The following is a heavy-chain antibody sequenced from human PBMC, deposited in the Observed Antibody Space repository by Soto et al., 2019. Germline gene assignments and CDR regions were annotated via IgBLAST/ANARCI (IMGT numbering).Heavy chain of an antibody. Sequence: QVQLVESGGGVVQSGRSLTLSCAASGFTFSYYAMHWVRQAPGKGLEWVAVTSYDGSNTYSAESVQGRFAISRDNSKNPLLIQNDSLRTVDTAVYYCAKDHSDGYTLRDMGVFVLWGQGTLVTVSS. V-gene: IGHV3-30*18. CDR2: TSYDGSNT. CDR1: GFTFSYYA. CDR3: AKDHSDGYTLRDMGVFVL. D-gene: IGHD3-16*01. J-gene: IGHJ4*02.